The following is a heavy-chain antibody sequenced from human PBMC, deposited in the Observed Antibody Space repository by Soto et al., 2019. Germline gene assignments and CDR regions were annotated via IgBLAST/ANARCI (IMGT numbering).Heavy chain of an antibody. J-gene: IGHJ5*02. V-gene: IGHV3-53*01. D-gene: IGHD2-2*01. Sequence: GGSLRLSCAASGFTVSSNYMSWVRQAPGKGLEWVSVIYSGGSTYYADSVKGRFTISRDNSKNTLYLQMNNLRAEDTTVYYCARELGYCSSTSCPSYPGWFDPWGQGTLVTVSS. CDR1: GFTVSSNY. CDR3: ARELGYCSSTSCPSYPGWFDP. CDR2: IYSGGST.